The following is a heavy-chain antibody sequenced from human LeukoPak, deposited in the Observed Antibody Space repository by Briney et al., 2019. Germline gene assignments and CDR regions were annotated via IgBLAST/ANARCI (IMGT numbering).Heavy chain of an antibody. CDR3: ARVRGPTVTTMYFDY. V-gene: IGHV3-48*01. Sequence: PGGSLRLSRAASRFTFVSHGMIRVRQAPGKGLEWLSYISPGSTTINSADSVKDRFTTSRDKAKRSLFLQMNSLRAEDTAVYYCARVRGPTVTTMYFDYWGQGALVTVPS. CDR2: ISPGSTTI. D-gene: IGHD4-17*01. CDR1: RFTFVSHG. J-gene: IGHJ4*02.